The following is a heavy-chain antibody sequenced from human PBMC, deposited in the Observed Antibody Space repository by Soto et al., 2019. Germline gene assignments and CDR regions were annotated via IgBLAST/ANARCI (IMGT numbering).Heavy chain of an antibody. CDR1: GGSISSYY. V-gene: IGHV4-59*08. CDR3: AGSTVTTLFDY. CDR2: IYYSGST. J-gene: IGHJ4*02. Sequence: SETLSLTCTVSGGSISSYYWSWIRQPPGKGLEWIGYIYYSGSTNYNPSLKSRVTISVDTSKNQFSLKLSSVTAADTAVYYCAGSTVTTLFDYWGQGTLVTVSS. D-gene: IGHD4-17*01.